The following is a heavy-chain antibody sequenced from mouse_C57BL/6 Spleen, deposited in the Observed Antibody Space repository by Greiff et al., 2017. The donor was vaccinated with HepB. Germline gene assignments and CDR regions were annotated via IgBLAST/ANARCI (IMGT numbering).Heavy chain of an antibody. CDR1: GYAFSSYW. V-gene: IGHV1-80*01. D-gene: IGHD4-1*01. Sequence: QQSGAELVKPGASVKISCKASGYAFSSYWMNWVKQRPGKGLEWIGQIYPGDGDTNYNGKFKGKATLTADKSSSTAYMQLSSLTSEDSAVYFCARRELTGTFDDWGQGTSVTVSS. CDR2: IYPGDGDT. J-gene: IGHJ4*01. CDR3: ARRELTGTFDD.